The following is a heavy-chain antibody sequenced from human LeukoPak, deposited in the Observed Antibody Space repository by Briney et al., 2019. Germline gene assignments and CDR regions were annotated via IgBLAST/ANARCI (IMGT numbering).Heavy chain of an antibody. CDR2: ISSSGNTV. D-gene: IGHD6-19*01. Sequence: GGSLRLSCAASGFTFSSYEMNWVRQAPGKGLEWVSYISSSGNTVYYADSVKGRFTISRDNAKNSLFLQMNTLRAEDTAVYYCARGAVAGLWYFDLWGRGTLVTVSS. CDR3: ARGAVAGLWYFDL. CDR1: GFTFSSYE. V-gene: IGHV3-48*03. J-gene: IGHJ2*01.